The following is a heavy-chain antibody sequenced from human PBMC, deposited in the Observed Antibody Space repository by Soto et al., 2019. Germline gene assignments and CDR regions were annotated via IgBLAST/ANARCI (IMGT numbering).Heavy chain of an antibody. J-gene: IGHJ4*02. CDR3: ARVKSVTYFDY. Sequence: QVQLQESGPGLVKPSQTLSLTCTVSGGSISSGGYYWSWIRQHPGKGLEWIGYIYYSGSPYYNPSLKSRVSISVDTSKNQFSLKVSSVTAADTAVYYCARVKSVTYFDYWGQGTLVTVSS. V-gene: IGHV4-31*03. D-gene: IGHD4-17*01. CDR1: GGSISSGGYY. CDR2: IYYSGSP.